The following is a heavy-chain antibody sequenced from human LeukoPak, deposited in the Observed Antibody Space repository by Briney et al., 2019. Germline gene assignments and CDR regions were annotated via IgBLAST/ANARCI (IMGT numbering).Heavy chain of an antibody. CDR3: AREPRGYSSDMADAFDT. CDR1: GFTLSSYS. CDR2: ISSSSSYI. Sequence: PGGSLRLSCAASGFTLSSYSMNWVRQAPGKGLEWFSSISSSSSYIYYADSVKGRFTISRDNAKNSLYLQMNSLRAEDTAVYYCAREPRGYSSDMADAFDTWGQGTMVTVSS. D-gene: IGHD5-18*01. J-gene: IGHJ3*02. V-gene: IGHV3-21*01.